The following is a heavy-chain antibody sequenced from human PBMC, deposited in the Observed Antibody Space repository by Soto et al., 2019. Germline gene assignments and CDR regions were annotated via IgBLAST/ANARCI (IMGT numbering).Heavy chain of an antibody. CDR2: INQSGAT. V-gene: IGHV4-34*01. CDR3: ARGRPGVRGIRFDS. Sequence: QVHLQQWGAGLLKPSETLSLTCAVYDGSFSDFYWSWIRQPPGKGLEWIGEINQSGATNYNPSRKSRVTISVDTSNNQFSLKVSSVTAADTAVYYCARGRPGVRGIRFDSWGQGTLVTVSS. D-gene: IGHD3-10*01. J-gene: IGHJ4*02. CDR1: DGSFSDFY.